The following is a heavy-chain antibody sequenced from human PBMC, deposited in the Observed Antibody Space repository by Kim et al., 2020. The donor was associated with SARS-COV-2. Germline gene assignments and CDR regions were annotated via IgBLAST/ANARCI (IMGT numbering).Heavy chain of an antibody. D-gene: IGHD3-10*01. CDR3: ARDYGSGSFPHFDN. Sequence: SETLSLTCGVYSGSLSSYYWSWIRQPPGKGLEWIGEISHSGSTKYNPSLNSRVIILVGTSRNEISLQLSSVTAADAAVYYCARDYGSGSFPHFDNWGQGTLVTVSS. J-gene: IGHJ4*02. CDR2: ISHSGST. CDR1: SGSLSSYY. V-gene: IGHV4-34*01.